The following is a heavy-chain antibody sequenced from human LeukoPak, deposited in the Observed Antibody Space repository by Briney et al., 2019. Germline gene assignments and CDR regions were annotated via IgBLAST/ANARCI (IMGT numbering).Heavy chain of an antibody. CDR2: ISASGGST. D-gene: IGHD2-2*01. Sequence: GGSLRLSCAVSGFTFKNYAMYWVRQAPGKGLQWVSGISASGGSTSLADSVKGRFSISRDNSRNTLYLEMSSLRGEDTAVYYCAKDRFCTSTGCSGGTAFDMWGQGTSVTVSS. J-gene: IGHJ3*02. V-gene: IGHV3-23*01. CDR1: GFTFKNYA. CDR3: AKDRFCTSTGCSGGTAFDM.